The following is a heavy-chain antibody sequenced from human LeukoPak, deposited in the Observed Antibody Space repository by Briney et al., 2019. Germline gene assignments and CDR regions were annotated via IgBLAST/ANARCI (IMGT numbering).Heavy chain of an antibody. J-gene: IGHJ4*02. Sequence: GASLQISGEGSGSFFTSYWIGGGRPLGGKGVEGTGIIYPGDSDTSYSPSFQGQFTISADKSISTAYLQWSSLKAADTAMYYCARTVYYDSSGYYYYWGQGTMVTVSS. CDR1: GSFFTSYW. D-gene: IGHD3-22*01. CDR3: ARTVYYDSSGYYYY. CDR2: IYPGDSDT. V-gene: IGHV5-51*01.